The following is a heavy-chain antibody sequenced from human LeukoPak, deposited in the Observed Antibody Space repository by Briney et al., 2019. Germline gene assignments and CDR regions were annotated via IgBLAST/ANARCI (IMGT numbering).Heavy chain of an antibody. CDR1: DFSFNRYL. CDR2: ISDDGINK. J-gene: IGHJ4*02. D-gene: IGHD5-18*01. Sequence: PGGSLRLSCVVSDFSFNRYLMHWVRQAPGKGLEWVTSISDDGINKYYSDSVRGRFTISRDNSKSTLYLQMDSLRIEDTSMYYCVRGLWTAMGAGAYWGQGTLVAVSS. CDR3: VRGLWTAMGAGAY. V-gene: IGHV3-30-3*01.